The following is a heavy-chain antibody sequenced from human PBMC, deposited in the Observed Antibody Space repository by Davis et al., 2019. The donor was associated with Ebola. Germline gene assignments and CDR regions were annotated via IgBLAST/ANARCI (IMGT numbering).Heavy chain of an antibody. V-gene: IGHV4-59*01. CDR2: VYTSGRT. CDR1: GGSISVYH. J-gene: IGHJ4*02. Sequence: SETLSLTCAVSGGSISVYHWSWIRQSPGKGLEWIGYVYTSGRTSYNPSLASRVTMSVDTSKNQFSLRLTSVTAADTAVYFCARDSPYCTSGICYDVFDYWGQGSLVTVSS. CDR3: ARDSPYCTSGICYDVFDY. D-gene: IGHD2-8*01.